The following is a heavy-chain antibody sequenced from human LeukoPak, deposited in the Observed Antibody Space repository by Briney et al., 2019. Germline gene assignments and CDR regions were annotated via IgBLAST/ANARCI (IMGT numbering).Heavy chain of an antibody. J-gene: IGHJ4*02. CDR2: ISDSGGTT. Sequence: GGSLRLSCAASGFTFSSYAMSWVRQAPGKGLEWVSAISDSGGTTYHADSVKGRFTISRDNSKNTVYLQMNSLRAEDTAVYYCAKPKDRSGGSCYRWGQGTLVTVSS. V-gene: IGHV3-23*01. CDR1: GFTFSSYA. CDR3: AKPKDRSGGSCYR. D-gene: IGHD2-15*01.